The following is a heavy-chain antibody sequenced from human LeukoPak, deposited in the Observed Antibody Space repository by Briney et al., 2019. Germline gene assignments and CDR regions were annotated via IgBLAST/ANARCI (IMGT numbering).Heavy chain of an antibody. V-gene: IGHV3-21*01. CDR1: GFTFSSYS. Sequence: PGGSLRLPCAASGFTFSSYSMNWVRQAPGKGLEWVSSISSSSSYIYYADSVKGRFTISRDNAKNSLYLQMNSLRAEDTAVYYCARDRGYGPYNWFDPWGQGTLVTVSS. CDR2: ISSSSSYI. CDR3: ARDRGYGPYNWFDP. J-gene: IGHJ5*02. D-gene: IGHD5-18*01.